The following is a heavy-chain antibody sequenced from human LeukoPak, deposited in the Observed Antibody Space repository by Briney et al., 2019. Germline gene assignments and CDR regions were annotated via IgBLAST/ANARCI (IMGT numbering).Heavy chain of an antibody. CDR2: IRSKAYGGTT. Sequence: GGSLRLSCAASGFTFGDYAMSWVRQAPGKGLEWVGFIRSKAYGGTTEYAASVKGRFTISRDDSKSIAYLQMNSLKTEDTAVYYCTRVRIAARRYYYYGMDVWGQGTTVTVSS. CDR3: TRVRIAARRYYYYGMDV. V-gene: IGHV3-49*04. D-gene: IGHD6-6*01. J-gene: IGHJ6*02. CDR1: GFTFGDYA.